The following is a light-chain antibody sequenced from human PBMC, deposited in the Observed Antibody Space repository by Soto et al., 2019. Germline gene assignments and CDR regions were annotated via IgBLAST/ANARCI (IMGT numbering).Light chain of an antibody. J-gene: IGKJ1*01. CDR2: GAS. Sequence: ESVLTQSPGTLSLSPGERATLSCRASQSVSSSFLAWYQLKPGQAPRLLIYGASSRATGIPDRFSGSGSGTDFTLTISRLEPEDFAVYYCQQYDSSPLTVGQGTMVEIK. CDR1: QSVSSSF. V-gene: IGKV3-20*01. CDR3: QQYDSSPLT.